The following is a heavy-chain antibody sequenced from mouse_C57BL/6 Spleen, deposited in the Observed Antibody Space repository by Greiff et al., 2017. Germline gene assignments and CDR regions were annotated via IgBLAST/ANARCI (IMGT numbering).Heavy chain of an antibody. CDR1: GYTFTSYW. V-gene: IGHV1-64*01. CDR2: IHPNSGST. D-gene: IGHD1-1*01. Sequence: QVQLQQPGAELVKPGASVKLSCKASGYTFTSYWMHWVKQRPGQGLEWIGMIHPNSGSTNYNEKFKSKATLTVDKSSSTAYMQLSSLTSEDSAVYYGAKGYYYGSSYLYWYFDVWGTGTTVTVSS. CDR3: AKGYYYGSSYLYWYFDV. J-gene: IGHJ1*03.